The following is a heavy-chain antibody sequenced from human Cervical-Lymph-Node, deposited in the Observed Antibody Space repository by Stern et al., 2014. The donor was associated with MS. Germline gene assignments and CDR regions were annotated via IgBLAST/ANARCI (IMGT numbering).Heavy chain of an antibody. CDR1: GGSISGHY. V-gene: IGHV4-59*11. Sequence: QLQLQESGPGRVKPSAILALTCSASGGSISGHYWTWIRQPPGKGLEWIGQIYYSVCTNNNPSLNSRVSITVYMSSNTFYLQVSSATPADTAFYYCATGYNYTTHWYLDLWGRGTLVTVSS. J-gene: IGHJ2*01. D-gene: IGHD5-18*01. CDR3: ATGYNYTTHWYLDL. CDR2: IYYSVCT.